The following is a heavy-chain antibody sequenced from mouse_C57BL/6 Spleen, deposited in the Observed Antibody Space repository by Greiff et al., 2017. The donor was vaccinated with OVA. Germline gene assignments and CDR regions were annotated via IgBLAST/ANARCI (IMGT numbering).Heavy chain of an antibody. J-gene: IGHJ4*01. CDR1: GYTFTDYN. Sequence: EVQLVESGPELVKPGASVKMSCKASGYTFTDYNMHWVKQSHGKSLEWIGYINPNNGGTSYNQKFKGKATLTVNKSSSTAYMELRSLTSEDSAVYYCARWVYYYGSIYAMDYWGQGTSVTVSS. D-gene: IGHD1-1*01. CDR3: ARWVYYYGSIYAMDY. CDR2: INPNNGGT. V-gene: IGHV1-22*01.